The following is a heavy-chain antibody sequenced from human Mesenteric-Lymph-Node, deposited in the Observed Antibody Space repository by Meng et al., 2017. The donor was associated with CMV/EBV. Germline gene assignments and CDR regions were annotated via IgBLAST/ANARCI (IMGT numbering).Heavy chain of an antibody. Sequence: ETLSLTCAASGFTFSSYAMSWVRQAPGKGLEWVSAISGSGGSTYYADSVKGRFTISRDNSKNTLYLQMNSLRAEDTAVYYCAKDEVATITGYYYYGMDVWGQGTTVTVSS. D-gene: IGHD5-12*01. CDR3: AKDEVATITGYYYYGMDV. CDR2: ISGSGGST. CDR1: GFTFSSYA. V-gene: IGHV3-23*01. J-gene: IGHJ6*02.